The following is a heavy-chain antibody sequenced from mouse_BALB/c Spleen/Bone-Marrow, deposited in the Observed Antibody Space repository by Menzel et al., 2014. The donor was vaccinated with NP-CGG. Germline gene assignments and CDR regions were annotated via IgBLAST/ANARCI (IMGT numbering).Heavy chain of an antibody. J-gene: IGHJ4*01. CDR1: GFTFSSYT. V-gene: IGHV5-9*03. Sequence: EVKLVESGGGLVKPGGSLKLSCAASGFTFSSYTMSWVRPAPEKRLEWVATISSGGGNTYYPDSVKGRFTISRDNAKNNLYLQMSSLRSEDTALYYCARPAYYYGSNYAMDYWGQGTSVTVSS. CDR3: ARPAYYYGSNYAMDY. CDR2: ISSGGGNT. D-gene: IGHD1-1*01.